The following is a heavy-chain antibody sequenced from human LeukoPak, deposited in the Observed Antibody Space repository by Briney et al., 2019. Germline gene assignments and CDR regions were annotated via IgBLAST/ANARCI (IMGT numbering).Heavy chain of an antibody. J-gene: IGHJ4*02. D-gene: IGHD5-24*01. V-gene: IGHV4-59*08. Sequence: SETLSLTCTVSGGSISSYYWSWIRQPPGKGLEWIGYIYYSGNTNYNPSLKSRVTISVDTSKNQFSLKLSSVTAADTAVYYCARRRDGYNQVIDYWGQGTLVTVSS. CDR3: ARRRDGYNQVIDY. CDR2: IYYSGNT. CDR1: GGSISSYY.